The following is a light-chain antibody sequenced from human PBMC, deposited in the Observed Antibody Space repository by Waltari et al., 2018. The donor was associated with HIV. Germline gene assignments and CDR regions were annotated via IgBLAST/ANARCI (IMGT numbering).Light chain of an antibody. CDR2: SNK. V-gene: IGLV1-44*01. CDR3: ATWDDSLNGYV. CDR1: SSNIGSNV. Sequence: QSVLTQPPSASGTPGQRVTISCSGSSSNIGSNVVNWYRQPPVTATKLLIYSNKPPPSGVSDRFSGSKSVTSASLAISGLQSEDEADYYFATWDDSLNGYVFGTGTKVTVL. J-gene: IGLJ1*01.